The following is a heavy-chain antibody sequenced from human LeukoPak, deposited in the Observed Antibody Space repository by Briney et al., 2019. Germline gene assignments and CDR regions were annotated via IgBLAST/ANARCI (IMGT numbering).Heavy chain of an antibody. CDR3: AKSRGYFDY. CDR1: GFTFSNYW. D-gene: IGHD3-3*01. J-gene: IGHJ4*02. Sequence: GGSLRLSCAASGFTFSNYWMHWVRQAPGKGLVWVSRIKSDGSSTNYADSVKGRFTISRDNAKNTLYLQMNSLRAEDTAVYYCAKSRGYFDYWGQGTLVTVSS. V-gene: IGHV3-74*01. CDR2: IKSDGSST.